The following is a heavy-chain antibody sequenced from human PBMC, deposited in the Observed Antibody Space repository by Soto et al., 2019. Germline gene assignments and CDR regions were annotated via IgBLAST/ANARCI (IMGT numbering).Heavy chain of an antibody. Sequence: LRLSCAASGFTFDDYTMHWVRQAPGKGLEWVSLISWDGGSTYYADSVKGRFTISRDNSKNSLYLQMNSLRTEDTALYYCAKGYGPAYYYYGMDVWGQGTTVTVPS. CDR1: GFTFDDYT. V-gene: IGHV3-43*01. CDR3: AKGYGPAYYYYGMDV. J-gene: IGHJ6*02. CDR2: ISWDGGST. D-gene: IGHD1-1*01.